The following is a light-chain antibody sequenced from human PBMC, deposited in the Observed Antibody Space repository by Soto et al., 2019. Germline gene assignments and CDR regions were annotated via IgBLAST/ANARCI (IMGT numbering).Light chain of an antibody. J-gene: IGLJ1*01. Sequence: QSVLTPLPSLSGSPGQTIIISCTGTRIASPSYNNVSWYQQQPGKAPNLMIYQVTNRPSGVSNRFSGSRSGNTASLTISGLQAEDEADYYCSSYTDSSNYVFGTRTTDTVL. CDR3: SSYTDSSNYV. CDR2: QVT. CDR1: RIASPSYNN. V-gene: IGLV2-14*01.